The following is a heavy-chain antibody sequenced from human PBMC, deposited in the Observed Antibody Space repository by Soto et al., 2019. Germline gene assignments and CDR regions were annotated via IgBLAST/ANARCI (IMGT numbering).Heavy chain of an antibody. CDR3: ARDLTGSGSSKLDPLKTDAFDI. CDR1: GGTFSSYA. V-gene: IGHV1-69*13. Sequence: VKVSCKASGGTFSSYAISWVRQAPGQGLEWMGGIIPIFGTANYAQKFQGRVTITADESTSTAYMELSSLRSEDTAVYYCARDLTGSGSSKLDPLKTDAFDIWGQGTMVTVSS. D-gene: IGHD1-20*01. CDR2: IIPIFGTA. J-gene: IGHJ3*02.